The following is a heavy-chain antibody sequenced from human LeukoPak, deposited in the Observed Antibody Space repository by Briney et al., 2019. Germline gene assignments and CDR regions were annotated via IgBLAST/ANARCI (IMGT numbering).Heavy chain of an antibody. Sequence: GGSLRLSCAASGFTFSSYAMTWVRQAPGKGLDWVSTISGSAGSTYYVDSVKGRFTISRDISKNTLYLHMNSLRAEDTAVYYCAKDSGSYSGYYYYFYCG. D-gene: IGHD1-26*01. CDR2: ISGSAGST. CDR3: AKDSGSYSGYYYYFYCG. CDR1: GFTFSSYA. V-gene: IGHV3-23*01. J-gene: IGHJ6*01.